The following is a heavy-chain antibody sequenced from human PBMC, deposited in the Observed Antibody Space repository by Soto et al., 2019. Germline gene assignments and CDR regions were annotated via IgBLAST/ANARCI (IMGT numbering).Heavy chain of an antibody. V-gene: IGHV6-1*01. CDR3: AGVTWFRAMDV. CDR1: GDSVSSDSAA. Sequence: PSQTLSLTCAISGDSVSSDSAAWNWISQSPSRGLEWLGRTYYRSKWNNDYGLSVKSRITINPDTSKNQFSLHLHSVTPEDTAVYYCAGVTWFRAMDVWGQGTPVTVSS. CDR2: TYYRSKWNN. D-gene: IGHD3-10*01. J-gene: IGHJ6*02.